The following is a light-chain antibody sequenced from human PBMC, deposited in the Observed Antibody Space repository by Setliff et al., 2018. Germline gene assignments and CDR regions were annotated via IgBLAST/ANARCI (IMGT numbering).Light chain of an antibody. V-gene: IGLV2-14*01. CDR2: EVS. J-gene: IGLJ1*01. Sequence: QSALTQPASVSGSPGQSITISCTGTRSDVGGYNYVSWYQQHLGKVPKLMIYEVSNRPSGVSNRFSGSKSGNTASMTISRLQTEDEADYYCTSYTISSTEVFGAGTKVTVL. CDR3: TSYTISSTEV. CDR1: RSDVGGYNY.